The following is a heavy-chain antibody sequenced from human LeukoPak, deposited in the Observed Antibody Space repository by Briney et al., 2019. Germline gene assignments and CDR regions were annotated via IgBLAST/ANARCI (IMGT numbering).Heavy chain of an antibody. Sequence: PGGSLRLSCVASGFTISSYWMHWVRQAPGKGLEWVANIKQDGSEEYYVDSVKGRFTISRDNAKNSLYLQVNSLRAEDTAVYYCARRYFDYWGQGILVTVSS. J-gene: IGHJ4*02. CDR3: ARRYFDY. CDR2: IKQDGSEE. V-gene: IGHV3-7*03. CDR1: GFTISSYW.